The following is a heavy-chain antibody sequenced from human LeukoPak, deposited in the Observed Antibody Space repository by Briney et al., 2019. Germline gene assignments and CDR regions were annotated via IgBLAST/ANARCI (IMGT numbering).Heavy chain of an antibody. CDR3: ASARGYCSSTSCYVAVGSLDY. V-gene: IGHV1-2*06. CDR1: GYTFTSYY. D-gene: IGHD2-2*01. CDR2: INPNSGGT. Sequence: ASVKVSCKASGYTFTSYYMHWVRQAPGQGLEWMGRINPNSGGTNYAQKFQGRVTMTRDTSISTAYMELSRLRSDDTAVYYCASARGYCSSTSCYVAVGSLDYWGQGTLVTVSS. J-gene: IGHJ4*02.